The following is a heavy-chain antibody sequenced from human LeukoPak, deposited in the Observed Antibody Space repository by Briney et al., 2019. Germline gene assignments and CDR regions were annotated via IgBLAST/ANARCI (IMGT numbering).Heavy chain of an antibody. CDR1: GGSISSYY. CDR3: ARQPIASRDYYYYYGMDV. CDR2: IYYSGST. J-gene: IGHJ6*02. Sequence: SETLSLTCTVSGGSISSYYWSWIRQPPGKGLEWIGYIYYSGSTNYNPSLKSRVTISVDTSKNQFSLKLSSVTAAATAVYYCARQPIASRDYYYYYGMDVWGQGTTVTVSS. V-gene: IGHV4-59*08. D-gene: IGHD2-21*01.